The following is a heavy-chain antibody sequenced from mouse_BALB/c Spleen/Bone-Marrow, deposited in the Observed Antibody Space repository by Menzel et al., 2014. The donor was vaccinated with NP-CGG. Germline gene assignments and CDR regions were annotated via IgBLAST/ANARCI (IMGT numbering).Heavy chain of an antibody. J-gene: IGHJ2*01. D-gene: IGHD1-1*01. CDR2: ISTYSGNT. CDR3: ARNFYGSSYFDY. Sequence: QVQLQQSGPELVRPGVSVKLSYKGSGYTFTAYTMHWVKQSHAKSLEWIGLISTYSGNTHYNQNFKGKATMTVDKSSSTAYMELARLTSEDSAIYYCARNFYGSSYFDYWGQGTTLTVSS. CDR1: GYTFTAYT. V-gene: IGHV1-67*01.